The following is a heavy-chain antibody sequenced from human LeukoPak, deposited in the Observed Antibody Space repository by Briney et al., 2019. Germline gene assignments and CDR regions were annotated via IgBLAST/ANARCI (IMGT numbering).Heavy chain of an antibody. V-gene: IGHV1-46*01. Sequence: ASVKVSCKASGYTFTSYYMHWVRQAPGQGLEWTGIINPSGGSTSYAQKFQGRVTMTRDTSTSTVYMELSSLRSEDTAVYYCATAGYYYDSSGYSDYWGQGTLVTVSS. CDR2: INPSGGST. CDR3: ATAGYYYDSSGYSDY. J-gene: IGHJ4*02. D-gene: IGHD3-22*01. CDR1: GYTFTSYY.